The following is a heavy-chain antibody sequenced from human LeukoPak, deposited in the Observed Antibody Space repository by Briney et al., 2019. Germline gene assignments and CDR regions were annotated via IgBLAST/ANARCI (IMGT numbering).Heavy chain of an antibody. CDR3: AKRYYYDSSGYYALFDY. Sequence: GGSLRLSCAASGFTFSSYAMSWVRQAPGKGLEWVSAISGSGGLTYYADSVKGRFTISRDNSKNTLYLQMNSLRAEDTAVYYCAKRYYYDSSGYYALFDYWGQGTLVTVSS. J-gene: IGHJ4*02. V-gene: IGHV3-23*01. CDR2: ISGSGGLT. CDR1: GFTFSSYA. D-gene: IGHD3-22*01.